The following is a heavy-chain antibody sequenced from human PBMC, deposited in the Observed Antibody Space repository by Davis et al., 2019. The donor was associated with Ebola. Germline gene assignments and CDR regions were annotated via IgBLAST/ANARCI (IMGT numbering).Heavy chain of an antibody. CDR2: ISSSSSTI. V-gene: IGHV3-48*02. J-gene: IGHJ5*02. CDR1: GFTFSSYS. D-gene: IGHD2-15*01. CDR3: ARGRGRDIVVVGAATRGVRLNWFDP. Sequence: PAGSLTLSCAASGFTFSSYSMNWVRQAPGKGLEWVSYISSSSSTIYYADSVKGRFTISRDNAKNSLYLQMNSLRDEDTAVYYCARGRGRDIVVVGAATRGVRLNWFDPWGQGTLVTVSS.